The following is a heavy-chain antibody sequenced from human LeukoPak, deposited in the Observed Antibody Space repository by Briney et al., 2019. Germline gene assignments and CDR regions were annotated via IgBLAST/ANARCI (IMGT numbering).Heavy chain of an antibody. D-gene: IGHD1-20*01. Sequence: GASVKVSCKASGYTFTSYGISWVRQAPGQGLEWMGWISAYNGNTNYAQKLQGRVTMTTDTSTSTAYMELRSLRSDDTAVYYCARDYSNWNPLYYYYYYMDVWGKGTTVTVSS. CDR3: ARDYSNWNPLYYYYYYMDV. CDR1: GYTFTSYG. J-gene: IGHJ6*03. CDR2: ISAYNGNT. V-gene: IGHV1-18*01.